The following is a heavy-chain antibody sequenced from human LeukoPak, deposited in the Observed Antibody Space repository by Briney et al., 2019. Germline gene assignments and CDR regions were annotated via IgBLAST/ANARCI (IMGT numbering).Heavy chain of an antibody. V-gene: IGHV3-30*02. D-gene: IGHD5-24*01. Sequence: GGSLRLSCAASGFTFSNYGMHWVRQAPGKGLEWVAFIRYDGSNKYYADSVKGRFTISRDNSKNTLYLQMNSLRAEDTAVYYCAKDGRWLQLLYYYMDVWGKGTTVSISS. CDR2: IRYDGSNK. J-gene: IGHJ6*03. CDR3: AKDGRWLQLLYYYMDV. CDR1: GFTFSNYG.